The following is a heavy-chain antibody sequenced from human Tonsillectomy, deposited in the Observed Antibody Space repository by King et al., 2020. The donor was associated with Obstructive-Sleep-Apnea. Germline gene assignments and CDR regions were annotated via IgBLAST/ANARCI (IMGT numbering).Heavy chain of an antibody. CDR2: IKSKTDGGTT. CDR1: GFTFSNAW. CDR3: TTVYCSSTSCYGGYYYGMDV. J-gene: IGHJ6*02. D-gene: IGHD2-2*01. V-gene: IGHV3-15*01. Sequence: VQLVESGGGLVKPGGSLRLSCAASGFTFSNAWMSWVRQAPGKGLEWGGRIKSKTDGGTTDYAAPVKGRFTISRDDSKNTLYLQMNSLKTEDTAVYYCTTVYCSSTSCYGGYYYGMDVWGQGTTVTVSS.